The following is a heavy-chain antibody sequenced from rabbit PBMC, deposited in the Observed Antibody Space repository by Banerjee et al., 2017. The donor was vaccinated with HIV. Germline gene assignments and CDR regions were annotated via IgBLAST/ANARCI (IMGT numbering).Heavy chain of an antibody. J-gene: IGHJ3*01. V-gene: IGHV1S45*01. CDR2: IYAGSSGST. CDR3: ARGLVMLSL. Sequence: QEQLEESGGGLVQPEGSLTLTCIPSGFSFSSGYDMCWVRQAPGKGLEWIACIYAGSSGSTYYASWVNGRFTIARTSSTTVTLQMSSLTAADTATYFCARGLVMLSLWGQGTLVTVS. D-gene: IGHD6-1*01. CDR1: GFSFSSGYD.